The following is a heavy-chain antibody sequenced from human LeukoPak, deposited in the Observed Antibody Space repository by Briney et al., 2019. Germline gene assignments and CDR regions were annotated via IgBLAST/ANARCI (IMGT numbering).Heavy chain of an antibody. V-gene: IGHV1-45*02. CDR2: ITPFNGNT. D-gene: IGHD6-6*01. J-gene: IGHJ3*02. Sequence: SVKVSCKASGYTFTYRYLHWVRQAPGQALEWMGWITPFNGNTNYAQKFQDRVTITRDRSMNTAYMELSSLRSEDTAMYYCARSGRRSSSHGAFDIWGQGTMVTVSS. CDR1: GYTFTYRY. CDR3: ARSGRRSSSHGAFDI.